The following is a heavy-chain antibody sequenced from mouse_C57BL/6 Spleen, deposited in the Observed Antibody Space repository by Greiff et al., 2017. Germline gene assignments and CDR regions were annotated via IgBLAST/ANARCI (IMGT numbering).Heavy chain of an antibody. D-gene: IGHD1-1*01. CDR1: GYTFTGYY. CDR3: ARDGYYDGSSDWYFEV. Sequence: VQLKESGPELVKPGASVKISCKASGYTFTGYYINWVKQRPGQGLEWIGWIYPGNGNTKYNEKFKGKATLTVDTSSSTAYMQLRSLTSEDSAVYFCARDGYYDGSSDWYFEVWGTGTTVTVSS. J-gene: IGHJ1*03. V-gene: IGHV1-84*01. CDR2: IYPGNGNT.